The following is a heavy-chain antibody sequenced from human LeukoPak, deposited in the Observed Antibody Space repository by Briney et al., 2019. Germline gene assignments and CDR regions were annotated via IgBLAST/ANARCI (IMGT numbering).Heavy chain of an antibody. CDR1: GGSVSSGSYY. CDR2: IYYSGST. V-gene: IGHV4-61*01. D-gene: IGHD3-10*01. Sequence: PSETLSLTCTVSGGSVSSGSYYWSWIRQPPGKGLEWIGYIYYSGSTNYNPSLKSRVTISVDTSKNQFSLKLSSVTAADTAVYYCARAPHYGSGSYSDYWGQGTLVTVSS. J-gene: IGHJ4*02. CDR3: ARAPHYGSGSYSDY.